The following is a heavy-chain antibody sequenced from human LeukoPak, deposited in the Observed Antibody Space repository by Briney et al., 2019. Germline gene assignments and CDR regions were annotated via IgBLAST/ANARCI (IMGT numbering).Heavy chain of an antibody. CDR1: GGSFSGYY. J-gene: IGHJ5*02. D-gene: IGHD3-10*01. CDR3: ARERSMVRGLSWFDP. CDR2: INHSGST. V-gene: IGHV4-34*01. Sequence: SETLSLTCAVYGGSFSGYYWSWIRQPPGKGLEWIGEINHSGSTNYNPSLKSRVTISVDMSKNQFSLKLSSVTAADTAVYYCARERSMVRGLSWFDPWGQGTLVTVSS.